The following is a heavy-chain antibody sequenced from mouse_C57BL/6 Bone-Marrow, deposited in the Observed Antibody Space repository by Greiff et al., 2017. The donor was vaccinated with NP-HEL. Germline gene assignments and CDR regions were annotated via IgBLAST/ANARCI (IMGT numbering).Heavy chain of an antibody. CDR2: IDPNSGGT. D-gene: IGHD1-1*01. Sequence: QVQLKQPGAELVKPGASVKLSCKASGYTFTSYWMHWVKQRPGRGLEWIGRIDPNSGGTKYNEKFKSKATLTVDKPSSTAYMQLSSLTSEDSAVYYCARWGFAFITTTPAMDYWGQGTSVTVSS. CDR3: ARWGFAFITTTPAMDY. V-gene: IGHV1-72*01. CDR1: GYTFTSYW. J-gene: IGHJ4*01.